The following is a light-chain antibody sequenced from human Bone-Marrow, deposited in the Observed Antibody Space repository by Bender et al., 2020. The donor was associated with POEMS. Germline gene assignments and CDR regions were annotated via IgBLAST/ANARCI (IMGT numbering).Light chain of an antibody. J-gene: IGLJ2*01. V-gene: IGLV3-1*01. CDR2: QDT. CDR1: NIGSQS. CDR3: QTWDSTTAI. Sequence: SYVLTQPPSVSVAPGQTATITCGGINIGSQSVNWYRQKSGQSPVLVIYQDTKRPSGIPERFSGSKSGNTATLTISGTQAMDEADYYCQTWDSTTAIFGGGTKVTVL.